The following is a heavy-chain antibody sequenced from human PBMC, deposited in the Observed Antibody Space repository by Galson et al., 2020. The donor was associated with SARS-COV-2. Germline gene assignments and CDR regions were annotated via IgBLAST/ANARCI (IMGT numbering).Heavy chain of an antibody. CDR1: GYTLTELS. V-gene: IGHV1-24*01. D-gene: IGHD6-13*01. Sequence: ASVKVSCKVSGYTLTELSMHWVRQAPGKGLEWMGGFDPEDGETIYAQKFQGRVTMTEDTSTDTAYMELSSLRSEDTAVYYCAGGAAYYYYYGMDVWGQGTTVTVSS. CDR3: AGGAAYYYYYGMDV. J-gene: IGHJ6*02. CDR2: FDPEDGET.